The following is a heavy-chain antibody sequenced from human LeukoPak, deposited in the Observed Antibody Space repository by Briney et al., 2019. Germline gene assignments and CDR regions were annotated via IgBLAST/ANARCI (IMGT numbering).Heavy chain of an antibody. D-gene: IGHD6-19*01. V-gene: IGHV4-39*01. Sequence: SETLSLTCTVSGGSISSSSYYWGWIRQPPGKGLEWIGSIYYSGSTYYNPSLKSRVTISVDTSKNQFSLKLRSVTAADTAVYYCARLSSGWQHAFDIWGQGTMVTVSS. J-gene: IGHJ3*02. CDR1: GGSISSSSYY. CDR2: IYYSGST. CDR3: ARLSSGWQHAFDI.